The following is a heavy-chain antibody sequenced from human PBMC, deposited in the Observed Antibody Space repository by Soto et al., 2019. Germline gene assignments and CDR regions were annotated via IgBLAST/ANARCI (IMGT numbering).Heavy chain of an antibody. J-gene: IGHJ4*02. CDR3: ARVRAAAGTRGVDY. V-gene: IGHV4-34*01. CDR2: INHSGST. CDR1: GGSFSGYY. D-gene: IGHD6-13*01. Sequence: PSETLSLTCAVYGGSFSGYYWSWIRQPPGKGLEWIGEINHSGSTNYNPSLKSRVTISVDTSKNQFSLKLSSVTAADTAVYYCARVRAAAGTRGVDYWGQGTLVTVSS.